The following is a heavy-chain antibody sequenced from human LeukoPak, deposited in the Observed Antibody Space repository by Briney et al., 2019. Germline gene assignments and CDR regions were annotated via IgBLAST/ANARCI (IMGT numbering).Heavy chain of an antibody. Sequence: GGSLRLSCAASGFTFSNAWMSWVRQAPGKGLEWIGRIKSKADGGTTDYAAPVKDRFTISRDDSKNTLYLQMNSLKTEDTAVYYCTTEHTLGKVGAIDYWGQGTLVTVSS. J-gene: IGHJ4*02. D-gene: IGHD1-26*01. CDR2: IKSKADGGTT. V-gene: IGHV3-15*01. CDR1: GFTFSNAW. CDR3: TTEHTLGKVGAIDY.